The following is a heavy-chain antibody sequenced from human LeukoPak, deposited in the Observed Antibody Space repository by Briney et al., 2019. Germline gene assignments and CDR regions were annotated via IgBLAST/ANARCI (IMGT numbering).Heavy chain of an antibody. V-gene: IGHV3-7*01. CDR1: GFTFSTFW. Sequence: PGGSLRLSCAASGFTFSTFWMSWVRQAPGKGLEWVANIKEDGSEKYYVDSMEGRFTVSRDNAKNSLYLQMDSLRAEDTAVYYCARGGTFVSDYRGQGTLVTVSS. CDR2: IKEDGSEK. CDR3: ARGGTFVSDY. J-gene: IGHJ4*02. D-gene: IGHD1-1*01.